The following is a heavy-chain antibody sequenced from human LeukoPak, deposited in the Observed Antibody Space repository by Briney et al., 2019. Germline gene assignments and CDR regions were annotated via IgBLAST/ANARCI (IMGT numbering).Heavy chain of an antibody. Sequence: SETLSLTCTLSGGSVSSYYWSWIRQPPGKGLVWIGYIFYSGSTNYNPSLKSRVTISVDTSKNQFSLKLSSVTAADTAVYYCARQVNGDFDYWGQGTLVTVSS. J-gene: IGHJ4*02. CDR2: IFYSGST. V-gene: IGHV4-59*08. CDR1: GGSVSSYY. CDR3: ARQVNGDFDY. D-gene: IGHD4-17*01.